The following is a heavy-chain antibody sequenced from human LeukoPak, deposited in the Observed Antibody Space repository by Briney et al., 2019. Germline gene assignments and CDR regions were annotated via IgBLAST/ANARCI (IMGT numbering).Heavy chain of an antibody. V-gene: IGHV3-74*01. J-gene: IGHJ3*02. CDR2: ITSGESST. CDR1: GFNFSSYW. D-gene: IGHD3-3*01. Sequence: GGSLRLSCAASGFNFSSYWMHWVRPAPGKELVWVSRITSGESSTSYAASVTGRFTISSDKAQNTLYLQLNSLRADDTAVYYCARVPITVSYSWNGAFDIWGQGTMVTVSS. CDR3: ARVPITVSYSWNGAFDI.